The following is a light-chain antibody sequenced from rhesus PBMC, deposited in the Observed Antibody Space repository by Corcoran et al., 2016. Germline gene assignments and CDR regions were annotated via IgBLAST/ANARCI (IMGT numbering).Light chain of an antibody. CDR3: QQYKNYPLT. CDR1: QGISKL. Sequence: DIQMTQSPSSLSASVGDTVTITCQASQGISKLLAWYQQKPGKAPKLLIFDASNLQSGVPSRFSGSGSGTEFTLTISSLQPEDFAIYYGQQYKNYPLTFGGGTKVELK. CDR2: DAS. V-gene: IGKV1-33*01. J-gene: IGKJ4*01.